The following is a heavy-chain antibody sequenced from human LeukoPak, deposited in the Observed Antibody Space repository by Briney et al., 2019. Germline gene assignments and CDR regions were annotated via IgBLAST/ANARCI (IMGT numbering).Heavy chain of an antibody. CDR2: IYYSRGT. D-gene: IGHD3-22*01. Sequence: SETLSLTCTVSGGSITTYYWSWIRQPPGKGLEWIGYIYYSRGTMYNPSLKSRVTISIDTSKNQLSLKLSSVTAADTAVYYCAREFIGTWDYDSSEGYWGQGTLVTVSS. V-gene: IGHV4-59*12. CDR3: AREFIGTWDYDSSEGY. CDR1: GGSITTYY. J-gene: IGHJ4*02.